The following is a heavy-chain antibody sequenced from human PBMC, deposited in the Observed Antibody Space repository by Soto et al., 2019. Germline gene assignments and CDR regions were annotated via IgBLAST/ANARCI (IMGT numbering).Heavy chain of an antibody. Sequence: QMQLVQSGPEVKKPGTSVKVSCKASGFTFTSSAVQWVRQARGQRLEWIGWIVVGCGNTNYAQKFQGRVTITRYMSTSTAYMEMSSLRSEDTAVYYWAAAAGTQSDIFDYWGQVTMVTVAS. V-gene: IGHV1-58*01. CDR1: GFTFTSSA. CDR2: IVVGCGNT. D-gene: IGHD6-13*01. J-gene: IGHJ4*02. CDR3: AAAAGTQSDIFDY.